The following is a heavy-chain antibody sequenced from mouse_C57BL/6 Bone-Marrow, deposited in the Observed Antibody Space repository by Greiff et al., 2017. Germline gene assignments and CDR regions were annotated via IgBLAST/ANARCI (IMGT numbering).Heavy chain of an antibody. Sequence: VQVVESGAELARPGASVKLSCKASGYPFTSYGISWVKQRTGQGLTWIGELYPSSGHTYYNEKFKGQATLTADKSSSTAYMELRSLTSEDSAVYFCARDYYGSSAWFAYGGQGTLVTVSA. CDR3: ARDYYGSSAWFAY. D-gene: IGHD1-1*01. CDR2: LYPSSGHT. J-gene: IGHJ3*01. CDR1: GYPFTSYG. V-gene: IGHV1-81*01.